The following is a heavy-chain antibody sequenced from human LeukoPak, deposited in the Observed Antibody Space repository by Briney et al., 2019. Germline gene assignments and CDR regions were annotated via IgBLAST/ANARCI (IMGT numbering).Heavy chain of an antibody. Sequence: SETLSLTCTVSDGSISSSSYYWGWIRQPPGKGLEWIGSIYYSGSTYYNPSLKSRVTISVDTSKNQFSLKLSSVTAADTAVYYCARDRGYSYGLTAFDYWGQGTLVTVSS. CDR2: IYYSGST. CDR3: ARDRGYSYGLTAFDY. CDR1: DGSISSSSYY. D-gene: IGHD5-18*01. V-gene: IGHV4-39*07. J-gene: IGHJ4*02.